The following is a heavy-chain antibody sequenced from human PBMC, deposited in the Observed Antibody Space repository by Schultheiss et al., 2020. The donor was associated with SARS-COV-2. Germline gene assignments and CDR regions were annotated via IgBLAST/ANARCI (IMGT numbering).Heavy chain of an antibody. CDR2: MYNSGST. CDR1: GGSISSSNYY. V-gene: IGHV4-39*01. CDR3: ARHVATAIGFDI. D-gene: IGHD2-21*02. J-gene: IGHJ3*02. Sequence: SETLSLTCSVSGGSISSSNYYWGWIRQPPGKGLEWIGSMYNSGSTYYNPSLKSRVTISVDTSKNQFSLKLSSVTAADTVVYYCARHVATAIGFDIWGQGTMVTVSS.